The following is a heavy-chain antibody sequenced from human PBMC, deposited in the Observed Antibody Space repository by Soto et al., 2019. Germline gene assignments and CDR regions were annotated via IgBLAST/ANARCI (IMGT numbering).Heavy chain of an antibody. CDR3: ARICIAVDPRDFDY. Sequence: EVQLVESGGGLVKPGGSLRLSCAASGFTFSSYSMNWVRQAPGKGLEWVSSISSSSSYIYYADSVKGRFTISRDNAKNSLYLQMNSLRAEDTAVYYCARICIAVDPRDFDYWGQGTLVTVSS. D-gene: IGHD6-19*01. J-gene: IGHJ4*02. CDR2: ISSSSSYI. V-gene: IGHV3-21*01. CDR1: GFTFSSYS.